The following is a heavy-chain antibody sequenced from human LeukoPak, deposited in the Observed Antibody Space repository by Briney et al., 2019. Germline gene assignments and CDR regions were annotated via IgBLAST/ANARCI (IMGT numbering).Heavy chain of an antibody. CDR3: ARDQEQLEPYYYYYYMDV. CDR2: ISAYNGNT. V-gene: IGHV1-18*01. Sequence: ASVKVSCKASGYTFTSYGISWVRQAPGQGLEWMGWISAYNGNTNYAQKLQGRVTMTTDTSTSTAYMELRSLRSDDTAVYYCARDQEQLEPYYYYYYMDVWGKGTTVTVSS. D-gene: IGHD1-1*01. CDR1: GYTFTSYG. J-gene: IGHJ6*03.